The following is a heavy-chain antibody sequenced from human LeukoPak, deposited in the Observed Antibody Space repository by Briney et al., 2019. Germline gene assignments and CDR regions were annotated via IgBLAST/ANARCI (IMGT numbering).Heavy chain of an antibody. CDR3: VRDDGNRTGSTYFDAFDI. V-gene: IGHV3-7*03. CDR1: GFTFSSYW. Sequence: GGSLRLSCAASGFTFSSYWMSWVRQAPGKGLEWVANIKQDGSEKYYVDSVEGRFTISRDNAKNSLYLQMNSLRNEDTAVYYCVRDDGNRTGSTYFDAFDIWGRGTLVTVSS. J-gene: IGHJ3*02. CDR2: IKQDGSEK. D-gene: IGHD3-9*01.